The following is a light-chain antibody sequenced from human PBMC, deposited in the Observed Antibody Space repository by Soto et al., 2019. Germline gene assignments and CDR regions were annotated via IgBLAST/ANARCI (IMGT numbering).Light chain of an antibody. J-gene: IGKJ5*01. CDR1: QGIGNA. CDR3: QQYNNWPPIT. CDR2: AAS. V-gene: IGKV1-6*01. Sequence: AIQMTQSPSSLSASVGDRVTISCRASQGIGNALGWYQQKPGKAPKLLIYAASSLQSGVPSRFSGSGSGTDFTLTISSLQSEDFAVYYCQQYNNWPPITFGQGTRLEIK.